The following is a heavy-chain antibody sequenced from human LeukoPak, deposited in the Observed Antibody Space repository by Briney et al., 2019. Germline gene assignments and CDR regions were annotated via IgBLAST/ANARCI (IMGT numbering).Heavy chain of an antibody. Sequence: GSLRLSCAASGFTFNSYAMSWVRQPPGKGLEWIGSVYYSGSTSYNPPLKSRVTISVDTSKNQFSLKLNSVTAADTAVYYCARPLTGYSYFDYWGQGTLVTVSS. V-gene: IGHV4-39*01. CDR2: VYYSGST. J-gene: IGHJ4*02. CDR1: GFTFNSYA. CDR3: ARPLTGYSYFDY. D-gene: IGHD3-9*01.